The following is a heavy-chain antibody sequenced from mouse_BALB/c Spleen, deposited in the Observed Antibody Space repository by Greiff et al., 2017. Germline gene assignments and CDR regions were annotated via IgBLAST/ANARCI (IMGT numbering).Heavy chain of an antibody. V-gene: IGHV1-5*01. CDR3: IDGYYEDWFAY. D-gene: IGHD2-3*01. J-gene: IGHJ3*01. CDR2: IYPGNSDT. Sequence: VQLQQSGTVLARPGASVKMSCKASGYTFTSYWMHWVKQRPGQGLEWIGAIYPGNSDTSYNQKFKGKAKLTAVTSTSTAYMELSSLTNEDSAVYYCIDGYYEDWFAYWGQGTLVTVSA. CDR1: GYTFTSYW.